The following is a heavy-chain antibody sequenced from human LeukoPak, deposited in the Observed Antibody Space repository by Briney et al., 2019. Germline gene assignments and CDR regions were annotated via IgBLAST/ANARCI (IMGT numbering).Heavy chain of an antibody. Sequence: GRSLRLSCAASGFTFDDYAMHWVRQAPGKGLEWVSGISWNSGNIGYADSVRGRFTISRDNAKNSLCLQMNSLRAEDTAVYYCARLSPSPGAFDIWGQGTMVTVSS. CDR2: ISWNSGNI. V-gene: IGHV3-9*01. D-gene: IGHD3-16*02. CDR1: GFTFDDYA. J-gene: IGHJ3*02. CDR3: ARLSPSPGAFDI.